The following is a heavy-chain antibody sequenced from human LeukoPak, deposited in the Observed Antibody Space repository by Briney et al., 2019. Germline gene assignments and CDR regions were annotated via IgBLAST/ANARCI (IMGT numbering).Heavy chain of an antibody. CDR1: GYTFTGYY. CDR3: ATRYSSSPQQPYYYYYMDV. CDR2: INPNSGGT. V-gene: IGHV1-2*02. D-gene: IGHD6-6*01. J-gene: IGHJ6*03. Sequence: GASVKVSCKASGYTFTGYYMHWVRQAPGQGLEWMGWINPNSGGTNYAQKFQGRVTMTRDTSISTAYMELSRLRSDDTAVYYCATRYSSSPQQPYYYYYMDVWGKGTTVTVSS.